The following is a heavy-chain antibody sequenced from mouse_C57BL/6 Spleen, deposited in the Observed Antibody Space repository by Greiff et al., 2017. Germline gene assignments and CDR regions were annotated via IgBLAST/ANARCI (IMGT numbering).Heavy chain of an antibody. CDR1: GFSLTSYG. Sequence: VQLQQSGPGLVQPSQSLSITCTVSGFSLTSYGVHWVRQSPGKGLEWLGVIWSGGSTDYNAAFISRLSISKDNSKSQVFFKMNSLQADDTAIYYCARNPFYYGSSSFAYWGQGTLVTVSA. CDR2: IWSGGST. CDR3: ARNPFYYGSSSFAY. J-gene: IGHJ3*01. D-gene: IGHD1-1*01. V-gene: IGHV2-2*01.